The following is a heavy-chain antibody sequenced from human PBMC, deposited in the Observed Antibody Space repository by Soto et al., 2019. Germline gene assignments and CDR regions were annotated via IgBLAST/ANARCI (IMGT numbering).Heavy chain of an antibody. J-gene: IGHJ2*01. V-gene: IGHV3-11*06. CDR3: ARRLGSLPTANLDL. D-gene: IGHD1-1*01. CDR1: GFPFGDYY. CDR2: LSSSSRST. Sequence: PGGSLRLSCEASGFPFGDYYMSWIRQSPERGLEWLSFLSSSSRSTKYADSVRGRFTISRDNAKNALYLQMNSLRAEDTAVYYCARRLGSLPTANLDLWGRGTLVTVSS.